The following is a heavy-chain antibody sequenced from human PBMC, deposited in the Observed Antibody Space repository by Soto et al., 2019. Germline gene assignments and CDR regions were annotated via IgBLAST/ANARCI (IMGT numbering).Heavy chain of an antibody. D-gene: IGHD6-13*01. CDR1: GFTFSDYY. CDR2: ISSSSITI. Sequence: WGSLRLSCAASGFTFSDYYMSWIRQAPGKGLEWVSYISSSSITIYYADSVKGRFTISRDNAKNSLYLQMNSLRAEDTAVYYRARDPHIASAGIFDYWGQGTLVTVSS. CDR3: ARDPHIASAGIFDY. J-gene: IGHJ4*02. V-gene: IGHV3-11*01.